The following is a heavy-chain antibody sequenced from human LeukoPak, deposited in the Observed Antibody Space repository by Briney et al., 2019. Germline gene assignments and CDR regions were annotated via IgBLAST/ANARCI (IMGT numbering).Heavy chain of an antibody. J-gene: IGHJ5*02. CDR3: AKASGYYYDSSGSDWLDP. Sequence: PGGSLRLSCAASGFTFSSYAMSWVRQAPGKGLEWVSAISGSGGSTYYADSVKGRFTISRDNSKNTLYLQMNSLRAEDTAVYYCAKASGYYYDSSGSDWLDPWGQGTLVTVSS. CDR2: ISGSGGST. CDR1: GFTFSSYA. D-gene: IGHD3-22*01. V-gene: IGHV3-23*01.